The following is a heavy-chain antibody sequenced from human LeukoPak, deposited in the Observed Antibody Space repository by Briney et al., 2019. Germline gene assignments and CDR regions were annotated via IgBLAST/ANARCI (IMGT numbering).Heavy chain of an antibody. CDR3: ARVTSSGWYCDY. J-gene: IGHJ4*02. CDR1: GGTFSSYA. V-gene: IGHV1-69*05. Sequence: GSSVKVCRKASGGTFSSYAISWVRQAPGQGLGLVGGIIPIFGTGNYAQKFQGRVTITTDESTSTAYMALSSLRSEDTAVYYCARVTSSGWYCDYWGQGTLVTVSS. CDR2: IIPIFGTG. D-gene: IGHD6-19*01.